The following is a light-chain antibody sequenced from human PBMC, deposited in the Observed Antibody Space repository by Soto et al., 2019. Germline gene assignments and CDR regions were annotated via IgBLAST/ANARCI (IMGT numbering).Light chain of an antibody. CDR2: EVS. CDR1: SSDVGGYNY. CDR3: SSYAGSDNSYV. V-gene: IGLV2-8*01. Sequence: QSALTQPPSASGSPGQSVAISCTGSSSDVGGYNYVSWYQQHPGRAPKLIIFEVSKRPSGVPDRFSGSKSGNTASLTVSGLQAEDEADYYSSSYAGSDNSYVFGAGTQLTVL. J-gene: IGLJ1*01.